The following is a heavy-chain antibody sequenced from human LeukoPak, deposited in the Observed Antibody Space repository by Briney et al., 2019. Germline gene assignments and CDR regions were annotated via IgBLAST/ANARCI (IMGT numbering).Heavy chain of an antibody. D-gene: IGHD6-6*01. V-gene: IGHV4-34*01. Sequence: SETLSLTCAVYGGSFSGYYWSWIRQPPGKGLEWIREINHSGSTNYNPSLKSRVTISVDTSKNQFSLKLSSVTAADTAVYYCARRSIAARNWFDPWGQGTLVTVSS. CDR3: ARRSIAARNWFDP. J-gene: IGHJ5*02. CDR1: GGSFSGYY. CDR2: INHSGST.